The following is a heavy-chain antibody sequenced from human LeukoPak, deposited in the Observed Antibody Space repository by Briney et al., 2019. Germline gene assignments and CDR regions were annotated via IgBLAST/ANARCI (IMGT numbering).Heavy chain of an antibody. J-gene: IGHJ5*02. CDR2: IWYHGSNK. Sequence: QPGGSLRLTCAASGFTFSNYGMHWVRQAPGKGREWVAVIWYHGSNKYYAASVKGRFTISRDNSKNTLYLQMNSLRAEDTAVYYCARDRNWFDPWGQGTLVTVSS. CDR3: ARDRNWFDP. V-gene: IGHV3-33*01. CDR1: GFTFSNYG.